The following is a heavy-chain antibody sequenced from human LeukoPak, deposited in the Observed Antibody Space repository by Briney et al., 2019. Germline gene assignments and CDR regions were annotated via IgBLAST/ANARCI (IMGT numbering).Heavy chain of an antibody. CDR3: ARLRPYQSVGAPEFDF. CDR1: GGSISSHF. D-gene: IGHD1-14*01. J-gene: IGHJ4*02. Sequence: SETLSLTCTVSGGSISSHFWSWIRQPPGKGLESIVYIYYSGSTAYNPSLKSRVTMSVDTSKNQFSLRLSSVTAADTAVYYCARLRPYQSVGAPEFDFWGQGTLVTVSS. CDR2: IYYSGST. V-gene: IGHV4-59*08.